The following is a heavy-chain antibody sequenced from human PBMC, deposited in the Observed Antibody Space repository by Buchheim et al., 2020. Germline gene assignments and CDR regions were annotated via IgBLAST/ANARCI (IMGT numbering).Heavy chain of an antibody. Sequence: QVQLVQSGAEVKKPGASVKVSCKASGYTFTSYDINWVRQATGQGLEWMGWMNTNSGNTGYAQKFQDRVTMTRNTSISTAYMELSSLRSEDTSVYYCAKEVYSSSHSAPSASFYYYYGIDVWGQGTT. CDR3: AKEVYSSSHSAPSASFYYYYGIDV. D-gene: IGHD6-6*01. J-gene: IGHJ6*02. V-gene: IGHV1-8*01. CDR1: GYTFTSYD. CDR2: MNTNSGNT.